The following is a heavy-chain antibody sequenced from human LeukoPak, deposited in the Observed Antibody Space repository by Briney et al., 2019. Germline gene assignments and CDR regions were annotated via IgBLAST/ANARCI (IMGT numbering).Heavy chain of an antibody. CDR3: ARVSPHCSSTSCYAEDYYYYGMDV. Sequence: GGSLRLSCSASGFTFSSYEMNWVRQAPGKGLEWVSYISSSGSTIYYADSVKGRFTISRDNAKNSLFLQMNSLRAEDTAVYYCARVSPHCSSTSCYAEDYYYYGMDVWGQGTTVTVSS. V-gene: IGHV3-48*03. CDR1: GFTFSSYE. CDR2: ISSSGSTI. D-gene: IGHD2-2*01. J-gene: IGHJ6*02.